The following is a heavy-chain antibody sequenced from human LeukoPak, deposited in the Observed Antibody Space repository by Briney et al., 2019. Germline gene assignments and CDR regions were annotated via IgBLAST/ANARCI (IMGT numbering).Heavy chain of an antibody. CDR1: GFTFSNAW. V-gene: IGHV3-23*01. D-gene: IGHD5-18*01. CDR2: ISGSGGST. CDR3: AKDKGYTYGCFDY. Sequence: GGSLRLSCAASGFTFSNAWMSWVRQAPGKGLEWVSTISGSGGSTYYADSVKGRFTISRDNSKKTLYLQMNSLRAEDTAVYYCAKDKGYTYGCFDYWGQGTLVTVSS. J-gene: IGHJ4*02.